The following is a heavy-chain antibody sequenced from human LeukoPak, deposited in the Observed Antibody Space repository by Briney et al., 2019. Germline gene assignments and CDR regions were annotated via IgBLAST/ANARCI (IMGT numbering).Heavy chain of an antibody. CDR2: FDPEDGET. CDR1: GDTLTELS. CDR3: TTVVSVAWDIVVVVAANDY. Sequence: ASVKVSCKVSGDTLTELSMHWVRQAPGKGLEWMGGFDPEDGETIYAQKFQGRVTMTEDTSTDTAYMELSSLRSEDTAVYYCTTVVSVAWDIVVVVAANDYWGQGTLVTVSS. V-gene: IGHV1-24*01. D-gene: IGHD2-15*01. J-gene: IGHJ4*02.